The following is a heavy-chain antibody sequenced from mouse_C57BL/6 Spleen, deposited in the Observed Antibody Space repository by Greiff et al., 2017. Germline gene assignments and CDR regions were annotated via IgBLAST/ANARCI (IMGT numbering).Heavy chain of an antibody. J-gene: IGHJ3*01. Sequence: VKVVESGPELVKPGASVKLSCKASGYTFTSYDINWVKQRPGQGLEWIGWIYPRDGSTKYNEKFKGKATLTVDTSSSTAYMELHSLTSEDSAVYFCARGNYSNLAWFAYWGQGTLVTVSA. D-gene: IGHD2-5*01. CDR1: GYTFTSYD. CDR3: ARGNYSNLAWFAY. CDR2: IYPRDGST. V-gene: IGHV1-85*01.